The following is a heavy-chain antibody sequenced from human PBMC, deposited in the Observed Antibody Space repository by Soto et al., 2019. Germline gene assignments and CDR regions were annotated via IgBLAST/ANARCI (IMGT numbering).Heavy chain of an antibody. D-gene: IGHD2-2*01. CDR3: ARESPNCSSTSCYVWGNWFGP. J-gene: IGHJ5*02. Sequence: QVQLVQSGAEVKKPGASVKVSCKASGYTFTSYGISWVRQAPGQGLEWMGWISAYNGNTNYAQKLQGRVTMTKDTSTSTAYMELRSLRSDDTAVYYCARESPNCSSTSCYVWGNWFGPWGQGTLVTVSS. V-gene: IGHV1-18*01. CDR2: ISAYNGNT. CDR1: GYTFTSYG.